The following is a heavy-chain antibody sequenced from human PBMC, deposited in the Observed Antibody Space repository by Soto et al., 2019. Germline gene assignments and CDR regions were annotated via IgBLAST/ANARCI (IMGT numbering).Heavy chain of an antibody. CDR1: GGSISSGDYY. J-gene: IGHJ4*02. CDR2: IYYSGST. D-gene: IGHD3-22*01. CDR3: ARLGGYYQALDS. Sequence: SETLSLTCTVSGGSISSGDYYWSWIRQPPGKGLEWIGEIYYSGSTNYNPSLKSRVTMSVDTSKNQFSLKLSSVTAADTAVYYCARLGGYYQALDSWGPGTLVTVSS. V-gene: IGHV4-30-4*01.